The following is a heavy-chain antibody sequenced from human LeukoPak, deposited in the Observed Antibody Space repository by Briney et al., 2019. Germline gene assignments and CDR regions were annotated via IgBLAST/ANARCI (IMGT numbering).Heavy chain of an antibody. CDR3: ARDLGPKYGSGTYTFDP. CDR2: TWYDGSHQ. J-gene: IGHJ5*02. D-gene: IGHD3-10*01. CDR1: GFSFSTYG. V-gene: IGHV3-33*01. Sequence: GSSLRLSCAASGFSFSTYGMHWVRQAPGKGLEWVAVTWYDGSHQCYADSVKGRFTISRDMSTNTLYLQMNNLRVDDTALYYCARDLGPKYGSGTYTFDPWGQGTLVIVSP.